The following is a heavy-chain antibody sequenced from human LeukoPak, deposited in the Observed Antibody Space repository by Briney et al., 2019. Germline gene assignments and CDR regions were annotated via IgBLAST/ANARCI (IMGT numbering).Heavy chain of an antibody. Sequence: GGSLRLSCAAPGFTFSNVWMSWVRQAPGKGLEWVGRIKSKTDGGTTDYAAPVKGRFTISRDDSKNTLYLQMNSLKTEDTAVYYCTTRFIDDYGDYLLDYWGQGTLVTVSS. J-gene: IGHJ4*02. V-gene: IGHV3-15*01. D-gene: IGHD4-17*01. CDR2: IKSKTDGGTT. CDR3: TTRFIDDYGDYLLDY. CDR1: GFTFSNVW.